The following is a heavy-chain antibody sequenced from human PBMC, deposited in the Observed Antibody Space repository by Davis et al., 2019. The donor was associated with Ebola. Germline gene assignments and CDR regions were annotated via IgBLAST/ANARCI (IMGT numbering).Heavy chain of an antibody. Sequence: HSQTLSLTCAISGDSVSTAGWNWIRQSPSRGLEWLGRTYYKSKWYNDYAASVKSRITINPDTSKNQLSLQLNSVTPEDTAVYYCVRGWGRSGLDVWGQGTTVTVSS. CDR3: VRGWGRSGLDV. CDR1: GDSVSTAG. CDR2: TYYKSKWYN. J-gene: IGHJ6*02. V-gene: IGHV6-1*01. D-gene: IGHD3-16*01.